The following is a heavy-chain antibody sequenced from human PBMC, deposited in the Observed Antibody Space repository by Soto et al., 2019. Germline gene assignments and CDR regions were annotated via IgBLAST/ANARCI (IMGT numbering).Heavy chain of an antibody. CDR3: AGSPLYVLITMVRGVVTLAGSAP. Sequence: SETLCLTCTVSGGSISSSSYYWGWIRQHPGKRQEWIGSIYYSGSTYYNPSLKSRVTISVDTSKNQLSLKLSPVTAAYTAVYYCAGSPLYVLITMVRGVVTLAGSAPRGQGTLVPGSP. V-gene: IGHV4-39*01. CDR1: GGSISSSSYY. D-gene: IGHD3-10*01. CDR2: IYYSGST. J-gene: IGHJ5*02.